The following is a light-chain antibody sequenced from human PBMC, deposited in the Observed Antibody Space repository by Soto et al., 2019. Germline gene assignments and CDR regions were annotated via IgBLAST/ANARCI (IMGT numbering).Light chain of an antibody. CDR3: QQYNDWPLT. Sequence: EIVLTQSPGTLSLSPGTRAPLSCRASQSISSSYLAWYQQKPGQAPSLLIYGAFTRATGIPARFSGTGSGTEFTLTISSLQSEDFALYYCQQYNDWPLTFGQGTKVDIK. V-gene: IGKV3-15*01. J-gene: IGKJ1*01. CDR1: QSISSSY. CDR2: GAF.